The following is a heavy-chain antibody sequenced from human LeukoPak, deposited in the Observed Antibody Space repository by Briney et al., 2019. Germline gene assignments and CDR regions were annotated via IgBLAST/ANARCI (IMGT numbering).Heavy chain of an antibody. CDR3: ANPSGYSSSWYRLPTDYYYMDV. V-gene: IGHV3-30*02. CDR1: GFTFSSYG. Sequence: PGGALRLSCAASGFTFSSYGMHWVRQAPGKGLEWVAFIRYDGSNKYYADSVKGRFTISRDNSKNTLYLQMNSLRAEDTAVYYCANPSGYSSSWYRLPTDYYYMDVWGKGTTVTVSS. D-gene: IGHD6-13*01. J-gene: IGHJ6*03. CDR2: IRYDGSNK.